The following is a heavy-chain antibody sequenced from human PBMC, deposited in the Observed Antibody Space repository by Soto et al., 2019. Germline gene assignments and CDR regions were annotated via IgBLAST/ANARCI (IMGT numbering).Heavy chain of an antibody. CDR3: AREGYSGYDPYYYYYGMDV. CDR1: GGSINSGGYS. J-gene: IGHJ6*02. Sequence: PSETLSLTCTVSGGSINSGGYSWTWIRQPPGKGLEWIGFIYHTGTTYYNPSLKSRVTISVDRSKNQFSLKLDSVTAADTAVYYCAREGYSGYDPYYYYYGMDVWGQGTTVTVSS. D-gene: IGHD5-12*01. CDR2: IYHTGTT. V-gene: IGHV4-30-2*01.